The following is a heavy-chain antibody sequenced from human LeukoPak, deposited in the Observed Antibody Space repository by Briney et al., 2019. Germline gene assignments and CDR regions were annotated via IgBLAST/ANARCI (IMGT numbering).Heavy chain of an antibody. V-gene: IGHV4-4*07. Sequence: SETLSLTCTVSGGSISDYFWSWIRQPAGKGLEWIGRIYTSGSTNYNPSLKSRVTISVDTSKNPFSLKLSSVTAADTAVYYCAREPSYCGGDCNPSAFDIWGQGTMVTVSS. CDR2: IYTSGST. CDR1: GGSISDYF. CDR3: AREPSYCGGDCNPSAFDI. D-gene: IGHD2-21*02. J-gene: IGHJ3*02.